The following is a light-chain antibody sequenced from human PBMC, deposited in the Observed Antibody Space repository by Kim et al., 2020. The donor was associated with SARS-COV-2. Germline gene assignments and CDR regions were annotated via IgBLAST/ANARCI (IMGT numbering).Light chain of an antibody. CDR2: STN. CDR3: LLYYGGAWV. Sequence: PGGTVTRAYSSSTGAVTSAYYPNWFQQKPGQAPRALIYSTNNKHSWTPARFSGSLLGGEAALTLSGVQPEDEAEYYCLLYYGGAWVFGGGTQLTVL. V-gene: IGLV7-43*01. J-gene: IGLJ3*02. CDR1: TGAVTSAYY.